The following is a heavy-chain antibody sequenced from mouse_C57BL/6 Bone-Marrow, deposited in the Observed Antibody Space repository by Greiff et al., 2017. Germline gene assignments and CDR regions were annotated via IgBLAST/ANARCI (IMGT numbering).Heavy chain of an antibody. CDR1: GFSLTSYG. CDR3: ARDGSSYDYYAMDY. J-gene: IGHJ4*01. D-gene: IGHD1-1*01. V-gene: IGHV2-2*01. Sequence: VKLVESGPGLVQPSQSLSITCTVSGFSLTSYGVHWVRQSPGKGLEWLGVIWSGGSTDYNAAFISRLSISKDNSKSQVFFKMNSLQADDTAIYYCARDGSSYDYYAMDYWGQGTSVTVSS. CDR2: IWSGGST.